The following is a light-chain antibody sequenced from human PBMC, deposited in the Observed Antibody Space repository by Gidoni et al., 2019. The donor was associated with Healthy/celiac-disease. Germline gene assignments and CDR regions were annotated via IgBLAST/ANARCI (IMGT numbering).Light chain of an antibody. CDR3: QEYGSSRGLT. Sequence: EIVLTQSPGTLSLSPGESATLACSASQSVSSSYLAWYQQKPVQAPRLLIYGASSRATGIPDRFSGSGSGTYFTLTICRLEPEDFVVYYCQEYGSSRGLTFGGGTKVEIK. CDR2: GAS. J-gene: IGKJ4*01. V-gene: IGKV3-20*01. CDR1: QSVSSSY.